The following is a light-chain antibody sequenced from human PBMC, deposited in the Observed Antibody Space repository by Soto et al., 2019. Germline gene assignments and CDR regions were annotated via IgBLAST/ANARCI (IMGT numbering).Light chain of an antibody. CDR2: GAS. V-gene: IGKV1-5*01. CDR3: QQYATSAPT. CDR1: QSISSW. J-gene: IGKJ2*01. Sequence: DIQMTQSPSTLSASVGDRVTITCRASQSISSWLAWYQQRPRKAPKLLIFGASTLESVVPSRFSGSGSGTEFTLTISSLQPTDFATYCCQQYATSAPTFGQGTKLEIK.